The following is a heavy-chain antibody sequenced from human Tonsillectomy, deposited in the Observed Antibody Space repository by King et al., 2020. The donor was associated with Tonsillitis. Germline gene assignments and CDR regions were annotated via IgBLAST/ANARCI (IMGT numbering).Heavy chain of an antibody. Sequence: VQLVESGGGVVQPGGSLRLSCAASGFTFDDFAMHWVRQAPGKGPEWVSLISGDGGGTYYADSVKDRFTISRDNSKNSLYLQMNSLRTEDTALYYCAKDKDGYDFNYYYYYMDVWAKGPRSPSP. CDR3: AKDKDGYDFNYYYYYMDV. V-gene: IGHV3-43*02. J-gene: IGHJ6*03. CDR2: ISGDGGGT. CDR1: GFTFDDFA. D-gene: IGHD5-12*01.